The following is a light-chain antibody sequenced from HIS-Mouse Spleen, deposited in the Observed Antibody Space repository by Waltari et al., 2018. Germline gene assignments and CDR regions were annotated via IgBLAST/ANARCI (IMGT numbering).Light chain of an antibody. CDR1: SNDVGGYNY. CDR3: SSYAGSNNLV. CDR2: EVS. Sequence: QSALTQPPSASGSPGRSVTISCTGTSNDVGGYNYVAWYQQHPGKAPKLMIYEVSKRPSGVPDRFSGSKSGNTASLTVSGLQAEDEADYYCSSYAGSNNLVFGGGTKLTVL. V-gene: IGLV2-8*01. J-gene: IGLJ3*02.